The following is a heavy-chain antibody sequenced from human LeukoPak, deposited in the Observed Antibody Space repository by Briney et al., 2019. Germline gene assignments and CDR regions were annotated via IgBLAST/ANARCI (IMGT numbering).Heavy chain of an antibody. CDR3: AKDRRKAHYYYMDV. J-gene: IGHJ6*03. CDR1: GFTFSSYG. CDR2: IWYDGSNK. V-gene: IGHV3-33*06. Sequence: GSLRLSCAASGFTFSSYGMHWVRQAPGKGLEWVAVIWYDGSNKYYADSVKGRFTISRDNSKNTLYLQMNSLRAEDTAVYYCAKDRRKAHYYYMDVWGKGTTVTVSS.